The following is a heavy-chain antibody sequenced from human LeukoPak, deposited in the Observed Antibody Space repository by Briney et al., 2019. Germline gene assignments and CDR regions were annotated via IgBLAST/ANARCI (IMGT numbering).Heavy chain of an antibody. CDR3: ARGPSYYDFHH. V-gene: IGHV1-2*06. CDR2: INPVNGGT. Sequence: VASVKVSCKPSEYTFTDYYLHWVRQAPGQGLEWMGRINPVNGGTHFAQKFQDRVTMTRDTSITTAYMELSGLRSEDTAIYYCARGPSYYDFHHWGQGTLVTVSS. J-gene: IGHJ4*02. CDR1: EYTFTDYY. D-gene: IGHD3-3*01.